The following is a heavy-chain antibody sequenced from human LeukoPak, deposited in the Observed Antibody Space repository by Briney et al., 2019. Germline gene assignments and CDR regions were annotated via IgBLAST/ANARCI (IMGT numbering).Heavy chain of an antibody. Sequence: GGSLRLSCAASGFTFSSYSMNWVRQAPGKGLEWVSYISSSSSTIYYADSVRGRFTISRDNAKNSLYLQMSSLRAEDTAVYYCARDRIEQQRTLGRSTNYYSYYYMDVWGKGTTVTVSS. CDR3: ARDRIEQQRTLGRSTNYYSYYYMDV. CDR1: GFTFSSYS. D-gene: IGHD6-13*01. J-gene: IGHJ6*03. CDR2: ISSSSSTI. V-gene: IGHV3-48*01.